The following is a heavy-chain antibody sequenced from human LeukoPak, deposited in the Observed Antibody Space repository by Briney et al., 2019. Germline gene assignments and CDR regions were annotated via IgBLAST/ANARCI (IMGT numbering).Heavy chain of an antibody. V-gene: IGHV4-39*01. J-gene: IGHJ4*02. CDR1: GGSISSSSYY. D-gene: IGHD2-2*01. CDR2: IYYSGST. Sequence: SKTLSLTCTVSGGSISSSSYYWGWIRQPPGKGLEWIGSIYYSGSTYYNPSLKSRVTISVDTSKNQFSLKLSSVTAADTAVYYCARYCSSTSCYASFDYWGQGTLVTVSS. CDR3: ARYCSSTSCYASFDY.